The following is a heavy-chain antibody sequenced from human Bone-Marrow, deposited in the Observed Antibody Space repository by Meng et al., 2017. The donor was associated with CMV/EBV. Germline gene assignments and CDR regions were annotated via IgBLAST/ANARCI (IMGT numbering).Heavy chain of an antibody. V-gene: IGHV2-5*01. D-gene: IGHD1-7*01. CDR1: VYSLSTSGVG. J-gene: IGHJ5*02. Sequence: SGPPQVKSTQTSTLSRTYSVYSLSTSGVGVGWIRQPPGKALEWLALIYWNDDKRYSPSLKSRLTITKDTSKNQVVLTMTNMDPWDTATYLCAHRNDWKYLLDWFDPWGQGTLVTVSS. CDR2: IYWNDDK. CDR3: AHRNDWKYLLDWFDP.